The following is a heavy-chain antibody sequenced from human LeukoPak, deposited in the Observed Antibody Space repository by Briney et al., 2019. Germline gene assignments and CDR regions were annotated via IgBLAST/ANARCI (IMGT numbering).Heavy chain of an antibody. CDR2: ISSSSSYI. CDR1: GFTFSSYS. CDR3: ARVGLLWFGESSSYGMDV. Sequence: GGSLRLSCAASGFTFSSYSMNWVRQAPGKGLEWVSSISSSSSYIYYADSVKGRFTISRDNAKNSLYLQMNSLRAEDTAVYYCARVGLLWFGESSSYGMDVWGQGTTVTVSS. D-gene: IGHD3-10*01. J-gene: IGHJ6*02. V-gene: IGHV3-21*01.